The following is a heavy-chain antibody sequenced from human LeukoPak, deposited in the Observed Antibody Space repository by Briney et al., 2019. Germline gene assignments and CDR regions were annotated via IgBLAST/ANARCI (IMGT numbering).Heavy chain of an antibody. J-gene: IGHJ4*02. Sequence: GRSLRLSCAASGFTFDDYAMHWVRQAPGKGLEWVSGISWNSGSIGYADSVKGRFTISRDNAKNTLYLQMNSLRAEDTAVYYCARGGGNCLDYWGQGTLVAVSS. CDR1: GFTFDDYA. V-gene: IGHV3-9*01. D-gene: IGHD3-16*01. CDR3: ARGGGNCLDY. CDR2: ISWNSGSI.